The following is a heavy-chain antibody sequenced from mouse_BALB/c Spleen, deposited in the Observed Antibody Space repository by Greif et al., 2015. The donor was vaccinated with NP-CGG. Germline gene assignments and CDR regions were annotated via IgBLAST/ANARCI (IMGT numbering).Heavy chain of an antibody. CDR3: ARDQRDGSYEDYYAMDY. CDR2: INSNGGST. J-gene: IGHJ4*01. CDR1: GFTFSSYG. D-gene: IGHD2-3*01. Sequence: EVMLVESGGGLVQPGGSLKLSCVASGFTFSSYGMSWVRQTPDKRLELVATINSNGGSTYYPDSVKGRFTISRDNAKNTLYLQMSSLKSEDTAMYYCARDQRDGSYEDYYAMDYWGQGTSVTVSS. V-gene: IGHV5-6-3*01.